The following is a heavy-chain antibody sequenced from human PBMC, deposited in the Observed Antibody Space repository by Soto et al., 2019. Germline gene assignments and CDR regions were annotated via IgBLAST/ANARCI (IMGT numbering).Heavy chain of an antibody. CDR3: ARREYYYGMDV. CDR1: GGSISSSSYY. J-gene: IGHJ6*02. Sequence: SETLSLTCTVSGGSISSSSYYWGWIRQPPGKGLEWIGSIYYSGSTYYNPSLKSRVTISVDTSKNQFSLKLSSVTAADTAVYYCARREYYYGMDVWGQGTTVTVSS. V-gene: IGHV4-39*01. CDR2: IYYSGST.